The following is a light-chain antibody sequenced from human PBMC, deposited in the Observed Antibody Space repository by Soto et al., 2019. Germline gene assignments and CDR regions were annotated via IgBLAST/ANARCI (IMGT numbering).Light chain of an antibody. CDR1: QSVGSY. V-gene: IGKV3-11*01. J-gene: IGKJ1*01. Sequence: EIVLTQSPATLSLSPGERATLSCRASQSVGSYFAWYQQKPAQAPRLLIYAASNRATGIPARFSGSGSGTDFTLTISSLESEDFAVAYCQQRRTWHLTLGQGTKLEIK. CDR3: QQRRTWHLT. CDR2: AAS.